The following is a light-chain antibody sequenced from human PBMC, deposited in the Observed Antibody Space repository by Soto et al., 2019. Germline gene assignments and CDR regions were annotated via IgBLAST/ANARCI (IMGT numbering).Light chain of an antibody. CDR2: DTS. CDR1: QSVSSNY. V-gene: IGKV3-20*01. CDR3: QQNGDSPLT. J-gene: IGKJ4*01. Sequence: IVLTQSPDTLSLSPGERATLSCRASQSVSSNYLAWYQQKLGQAPSLLIDDTSRRATGITYSVSGSGSGTDFTLTSIRLEPEEFAVYYWQQNGDSPLTFGGGTKVDIK.